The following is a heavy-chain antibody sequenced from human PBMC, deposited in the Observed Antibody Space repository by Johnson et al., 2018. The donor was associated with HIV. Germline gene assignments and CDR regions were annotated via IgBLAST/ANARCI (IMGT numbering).Heavy chain of an antibody. CDR1: GFTFSSYG. J-gene: IGHJ3*02. CDR3: AKERTSSGYYYDAFDI. D-gene: IGHD3-22*01. V-gene: IGHV3-30*02. Sequence: QVQLVESGGGVVQPGGSLRLSCAASGFTFSSYGMHWVRQAPGKGLEWVAFIRYDGSNKYYADSVKGRFTISRDNSKNTLYLQMNSLRAEDTAVYYCAKERTSSGYYYDAFDIWGQGTMVTVSS. CDR2: IRYDGSNK.